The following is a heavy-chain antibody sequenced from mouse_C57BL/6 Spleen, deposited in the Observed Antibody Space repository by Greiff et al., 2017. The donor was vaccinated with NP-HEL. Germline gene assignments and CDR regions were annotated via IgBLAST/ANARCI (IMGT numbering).Heavy chain of an antibody. Sequence: EVKVEESGGGLVKPGGSLKLSCAASGFTFSDYGMHWVRQAPEKGLEWVAYISSGSSTIYSADTVKGRFTISRDNAKNTLFLQMTSLRSEDTAMYYCARGDYYGRAMDYWGQGTSVTVSS. V-gene: IGHV5-17*01. CDR2: ISSGSSTI. CDR3: ARGDYYGRAMDY. J-gene: IGHJ4*01. CDR1: GFTFSDYG. D-gene: IGHD1-1*01.